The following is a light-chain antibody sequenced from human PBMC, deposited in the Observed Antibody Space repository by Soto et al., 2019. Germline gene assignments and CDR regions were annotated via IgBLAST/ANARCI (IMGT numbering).Light chain of an antibody. V-gene: IGKV3-20*01. CDR3: QQYNNWPPIT. Sequence: EIVLTHSPGTLSLSPVERATLSCSASQSISSSYLAWYQQKPGQAPRLLIYAASSRATGIPDRFSGSGSGTDFTLTIRRLEPEDCAVYYCQQYNNWPPITFGQGTRLEIK. CDR1: QSISSSY. CDR2: AAS. J-gene: IGKJ5*01.